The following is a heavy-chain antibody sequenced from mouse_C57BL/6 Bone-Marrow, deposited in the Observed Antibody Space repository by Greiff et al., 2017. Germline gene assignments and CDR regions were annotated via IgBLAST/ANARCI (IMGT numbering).Heavy chain of an antibody. J-gene: IGHJ2*01. CDR2: ISSGGSYT. Sequence: DVKLVESGGDLVKPGGSLKLSCAASGFTFSSYGMSWVRQTPDKRLEWVATISSGGSYTYYPDSVKGRFTISRDNAKNTLYLQMSSLKSEDTAMYYCARHDAGDYFDYWGQGTTRTVSS. CDR3: ARHDAGDYFDY. V-gene: IGHV5-6*02. CDR1: GFTFSSYG.